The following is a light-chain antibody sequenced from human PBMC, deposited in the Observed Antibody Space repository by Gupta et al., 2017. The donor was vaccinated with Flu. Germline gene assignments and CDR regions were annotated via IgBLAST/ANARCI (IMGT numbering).Light chain of an antibody. CDR1: SSIGAGYV. V-gene: IGLV1-40*01. CDR3: QADDTSPGIYV. Sequence: SSIGAGYVVPRYQQLPGTAPKLHIYGNTNRPSGVPDRFSGAKSGTYASLAITGLQAGDEADYYCQADDTSPGIYVVGAGTKATVL. CDR2: GNT. J-gene: IGLJ1*01.